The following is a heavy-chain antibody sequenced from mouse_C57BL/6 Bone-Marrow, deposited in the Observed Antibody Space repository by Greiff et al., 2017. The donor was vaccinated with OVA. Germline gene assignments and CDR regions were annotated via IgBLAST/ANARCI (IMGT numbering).Heavy chain of an antibody. J-gene: IGHJ2*01. Sequence: QVQLQQSGAELVRPGASVTLSCKASGYTFTDYEMHWVKQTPVHGLEWIGAIDPETGGTAYNQKFKGKAILTADKSSSTAYMEIRSLTSEDSAVYYCTREGGLLPPDYWGQGTTLTVSS. V-gene: IGHV1-15*01. CDR2: IDPETGGT. CDR1: GYTFTDYE. CDR3: TREGGLLPPDY. D-gene: IGHD3-1*01.